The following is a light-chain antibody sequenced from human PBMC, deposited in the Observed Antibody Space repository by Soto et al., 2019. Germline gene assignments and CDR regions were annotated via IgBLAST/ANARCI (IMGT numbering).Light chain of an antibody. V-gene: IGLV2-14*01. CDR3: SSYTGSDNLVL. CDR2: NVT. Sequence: ALTQPASVSGSPGQSITISCTGTSRDVGGYNYVSWYQQHPGKAPKLMIYNVTNWPSGVSSRFSGSKSGNTASLTISGLQAEDEADYYCSSYTGSDNLVLFGGGTKLTVL. J-gene: IGLJ2*01. CDR1: SRDVGGYNY.